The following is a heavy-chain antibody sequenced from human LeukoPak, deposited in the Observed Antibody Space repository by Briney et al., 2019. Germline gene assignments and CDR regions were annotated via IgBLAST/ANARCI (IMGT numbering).Heavy chain of an antibody. CDR2: IYYSGST. Sequence: SETLSLTCTVSGGSISSYYWSWIRQPPGKGLEWIGYIYYSGSTNYNPSLKSRVTISVDTSKNQFSLKLSSVTAADTAVYYCARALAAAGVDYWGRGTLVTVSS. CDR3: ARALAAAGVDY. D-gene: IGHD6-13*01. J-gene: IGHJ4*02. CDR1: GGSISSYY. V-gene: IGHV4-59*01.